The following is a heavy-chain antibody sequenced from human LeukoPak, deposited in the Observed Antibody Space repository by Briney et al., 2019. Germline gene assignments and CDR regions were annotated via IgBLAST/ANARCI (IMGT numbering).Heavy chain of an antibody. CDR1: GFTFDDYA. CDR2: ISWNSGSI. V-gene: IGHV3-9*03. Sequence: PGRSPRLSCAASGFTFDDYAMHWVRQAPGKGLEWVSGISWNSGSIGYADSAKGRFTISRDNAKNSLFLQMNSLRAEDMALYYCAKDEFVASDFTGAFDIWGQGTMVTVSS. CDR3: AKDEFVASDFTGAFDI. D-gene: IGHD2-8*02. J-gene: IGHJ3*02.